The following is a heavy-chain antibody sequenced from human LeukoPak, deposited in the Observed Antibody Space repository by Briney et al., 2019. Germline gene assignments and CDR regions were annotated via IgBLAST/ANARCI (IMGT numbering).Heavy chain of an antibody. CDR2: SSNSGCT. Sequence: SETLSLTCTVSGGSFSGNGYYWSWIRQPPGKGLEWIGYSSNSGCTNCNPSLKSRVTISVDTSKNQFSLKLTSVTAADTAVYYCARDNWGSLDYWGQGILVTVSS. J-gene: IGHJ4*02. V-gene: IGHV4-61*08. CDR1: GGSFSGNGYY. D-gene: IGHD7-27*01. CDR3: ARDNWGSLDY.